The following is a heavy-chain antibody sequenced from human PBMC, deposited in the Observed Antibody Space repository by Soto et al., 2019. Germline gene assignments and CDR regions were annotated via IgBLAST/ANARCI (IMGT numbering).Heavy chain of an antibody. D-gene: IGHD3-10*01. CDR2: IDPSDSYT. J-gene: IGHJ6*02. CDR3: ARHEWLVTMVRGVITIYYYYYGMDV. CDR1: GYSFTSYW. V-gene: IGHV5-10-1*01. Sequence: GESLKISCKGSGYSFTSYWISWVRQMPGKGLEWMGRIDPSDSYTNYSPSFQGHVTISADKSISTAYLQWSSLKASDAAMYYCARHEWLVTMVRGVITIYYYYYGMDVWGQGTTVTVSS.